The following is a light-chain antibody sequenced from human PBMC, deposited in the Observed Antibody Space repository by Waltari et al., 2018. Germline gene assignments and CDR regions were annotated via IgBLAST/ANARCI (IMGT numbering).Light chain of an antibody. CDR1: QSVDSY. V-gene: IGKV3-11*01. CDR2: DAS. CDR3: QQRSNWPPIT. Sequence: IVLTQSPATLSLSPGEIATLSCRASQSVDSYVAWYQQKPGQAPRLLIYDASNRATGIPARFSGSGSGTDFTLTISSLEPEDFAVYYCQQRSNWPPITVGQGTRLEIK. J-gene: IGKJ5*01.